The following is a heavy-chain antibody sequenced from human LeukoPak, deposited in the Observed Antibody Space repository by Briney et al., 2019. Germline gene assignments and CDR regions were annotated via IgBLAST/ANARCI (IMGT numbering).Heavy chain of an antibody. D-gene: IGHD2-15*01. Sequence: GGSLRLSCAGSKFTFHTYLMSWVRQAPGKGLEWVSSISGSGATTDYAAPVKGRFTISRDDSKNTLHLQMNSLKTEDTAVYYCTTWEVVAAYYFDYWGQGTLVTVSS. J-gene: IGHJ4*02. CDR2: ISGSGATT. V-gene: IGHV3-15*01. CDR3: TTWEVVAAYYFDY. CDR1: KFTFHTYL.